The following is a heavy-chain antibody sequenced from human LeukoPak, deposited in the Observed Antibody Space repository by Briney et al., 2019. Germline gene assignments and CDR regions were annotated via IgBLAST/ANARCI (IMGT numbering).Heavy chain of an antibody. J-gene: IGHJ4*02. CDR3: ARRTQWIQLRFPGFVYYFGY. V-gene: IGHV4-34*01. D-gene: IGHD5-18*01. CDR2: INHSGST. Sequence: TSETLSLTCAVYGGSFSGYYWSWIRQPPGKGLEWIGEINHSGSTNYNPSLKSRVTISVDTSKNQFSLKLSSVTAADTAVYYCARRTQWIQLRFPGFVYYFGYWGQGTLVTVSS. CDR1: GGSFSGYY.